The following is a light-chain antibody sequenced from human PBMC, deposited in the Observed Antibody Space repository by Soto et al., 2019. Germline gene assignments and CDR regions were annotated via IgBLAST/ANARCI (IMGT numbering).Light chain of an antibody. V-gene: IGKV3-15*01. Sequence: EIVMTQSPATLSVSPGERATLSCRASQSVSSNLAWYQQKPGQTPKLLIYAASTRATGIPARFSGSGSGTEFTLTISSLQSEDFAVYYCQQYNVWPLTFGRGTKVEFK. CDR1: QSVSSN. J-gene: IGKJ4*01. CDR3: QQYNVWPLT. CDR2: AAS.